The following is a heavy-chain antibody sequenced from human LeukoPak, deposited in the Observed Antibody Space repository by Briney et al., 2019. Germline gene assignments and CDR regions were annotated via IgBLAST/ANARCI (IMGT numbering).Heavy chain of an antibody. CDR1: GFTFSSYA. J-gene: IGHJ4*02. Sequence: GGSLRLSCAASGFTFSSYAMHWVRQAPGKGLEWVAVISYDGSNKYYADSVKGRFTISRDNSKNTLYLQMNSLRAEDTAVYYCARVIAPSGWHGFDYWGQGTLVTVSS. CDR2: ISYDGSNK. CDR3: ARVIAPSGWHGFDY. D-gene: IGHD6-19*01. V-gene: IGHV3-30*01.